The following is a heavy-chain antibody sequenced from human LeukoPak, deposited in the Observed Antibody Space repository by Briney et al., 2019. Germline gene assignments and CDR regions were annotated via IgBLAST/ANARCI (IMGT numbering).Heavy chain of an antibody. CDR3: ARGLQGYYDSLTGCYRGRYYFDY. CDR1: GFTFSSYA. Sequence: GGSLRLSCAASGFTFSSYAMSWVRQAPGKGLEWVSAISGSGGSTYYADSVKGRFTISRDNSKNTLYLQMNSLRAEDTAVYYCARGLQGYYDSLTGCYRGRYYFDYWGQGTLVTVSS. D-gene: IGHD3-9*01. CDR2: ISGSGGST. V-gene: IGHV3-23*01. J-gene: IGHJ4*02.